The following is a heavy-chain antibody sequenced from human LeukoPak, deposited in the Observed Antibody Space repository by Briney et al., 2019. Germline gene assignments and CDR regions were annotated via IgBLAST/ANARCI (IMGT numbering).Heavy chain of an antibody. J-gene: IGHJ4*02. CDR2: ITGGGDNT. CDR3: AIVSWSGYHS. V-gene: IGHV3-23*01. Sequence: GGSLRLSCASSGFRFSSDDMNWVRQAPGTGLDWVSGITGGGDNTFYADSVKGRFTIFRDNSKNTVYLQMNSLRVEDTAIYYCAIVSWSGYHSWGQGILVTVSS. CDR1: GFRFSSDD. D-gene: IGHD3-3*01.